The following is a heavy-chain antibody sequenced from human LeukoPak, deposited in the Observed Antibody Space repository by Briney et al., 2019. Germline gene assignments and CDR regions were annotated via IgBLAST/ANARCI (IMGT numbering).Heavy chain of an antibody. CDR3: ARKMRISGDYGY. J-gene: IGHJ4*02. D-gene: IGHD4-17*01. Sequence: SETLSLTCTVSGGSISSSSYYWGWIPQPPGKGLEWIGFIYYSGSTYYNPYLKSRVTISVDTSKNQFSLKLSSVTAADTAVYYCARKMRISGDYGYWGQGTLVTVSS. CDR2: IYYSGST. CDR1: GGSISSSSYY. V-gene: IGHV4-39*07.